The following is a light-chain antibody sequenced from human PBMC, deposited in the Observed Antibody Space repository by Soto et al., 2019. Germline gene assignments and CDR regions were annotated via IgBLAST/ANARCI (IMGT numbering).Light chain of an antibody. Sequence: IVVTKSPGTLSLSPGERATLSCRASQSLRGLLSWYQQEPGQATRLLIYDAYNRATGIPPRFSGSGSGTDFTLTINRLAPEDFAVYYCQQYDSSPRTFGQGTKVDIK. J-gene: IGKJ1*01. CDR3: QQYDSSPRT. CDR2: DAY. V-gene: IGKV3-20*01. CDR1: QSLRGL.